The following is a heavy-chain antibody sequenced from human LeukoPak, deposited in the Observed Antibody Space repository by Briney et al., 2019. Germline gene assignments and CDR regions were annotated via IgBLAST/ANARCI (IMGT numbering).Heavy chain of an antibody. CDR1: GFTFSSYS. CDR2: ISSSSYI. V-gene: IGHV3-21*01. D-gene: IGHD5-18*01. CDR3: ARDLFGYSCGYRGDFDY. Sequence: GGSLRLSCAASGFTFSSYSMNWVRQAPGKGLEWVSSISSSSYIYYADSVKDRFTISRDNDKNSSYMQINSLRADDTAVYYCARDLFGYSCGYRGDFDYWGQGTLVTVSS. J-gene: IGHJ4*02.